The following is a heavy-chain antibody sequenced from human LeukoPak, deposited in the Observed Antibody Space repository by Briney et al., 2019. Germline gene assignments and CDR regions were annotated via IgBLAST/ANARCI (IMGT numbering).Heavy chain of an antibody. D-gene: IGHD2-2*01. Sequence: ASVKVSCKASGGTFSSYAISWLRQAPGQGLEWMGGIIPIFGTANYAQKFQGRVTITADESTSTAYMELSSLRSEDTAVYYCARDRGDVVVPAAMHYWGQGTLVTVSS. CDR3: ARDRGDVVVPAAMHY. J-gene: IGHJ4*02. CDR2: IIPIFGTA. CDR1: GGTFSSYA. V-gene: IGHV1-69*13.